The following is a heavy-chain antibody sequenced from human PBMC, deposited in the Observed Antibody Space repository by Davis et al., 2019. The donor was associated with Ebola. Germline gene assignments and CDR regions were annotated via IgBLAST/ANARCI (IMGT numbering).Heavy chain of an antibody. CDR2: INDAYGNT. V-gene: IGHV1-3*01. CDR1: GYTFTSYA. J-gene: IGHJ4*02. CDR3: ARLSLGYCSGGSCYPH. Sequence: ASVKVSCKASGYTFTSYAMHWVRQAPGQRLEWMGWINDAYGNTKYSQKFQGRVTITRDTSASTAYMELSSLRSEDTAVYYCARLSLGYCSGGSCYPHWGQGTLVTVSS. D-gene: IGHD2-15*01.